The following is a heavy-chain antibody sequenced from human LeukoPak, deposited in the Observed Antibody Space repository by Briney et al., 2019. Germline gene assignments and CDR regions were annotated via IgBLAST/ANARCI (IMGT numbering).Heavy chain of an antibody. CDR3: ARDLGIYCSSPSCPFNY. V-gene: IGHV1-2*02. D-gene: IGHD2-2*01. J-gene: IGHJ4*02. Sequence: RASVKVSCKASGYTFTGNYLHWVRQAPGQGLEWMGWINPNTGVTNFAQKFQDRVTMTRDTSFSTAYMELSRLRSDDTAVYFCARDLGIYCSSPSCPFNYWGQGTLVTVSS. CDR1: GYTFTGNY. CDR2: INPNTGVT.